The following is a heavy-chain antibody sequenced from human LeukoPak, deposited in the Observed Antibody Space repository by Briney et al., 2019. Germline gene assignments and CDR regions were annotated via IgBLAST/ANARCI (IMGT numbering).Heavy chain of an antibody. CDR2: INSDGRTT. J-gene: IGHJ4*02. D-gene: IGHD6-13*01. V-gene: IGHV3-74*01. CDR1: GFTFSSYW. Sequence: GGSLRLSCAASGFTFSSYWTHWVRQAPGKALVWVTRINSDGRTTTYADSVKGRFTISRDNAKNTLYLQMSSLRVEDTAMYYCALSREAAGTVFDDWGQGTLATVSS. CDR3: ALSREAAGTVFDD.